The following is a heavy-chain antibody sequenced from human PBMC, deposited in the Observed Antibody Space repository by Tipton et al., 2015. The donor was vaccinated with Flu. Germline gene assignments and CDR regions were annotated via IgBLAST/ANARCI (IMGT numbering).Heavy chain of an antibody. J-gene: IGHJ4*02. D-gene: IGHD4-23*01. Sequence: TLSLTCTVSGDSISTTIYYWGWVRQPPGKGLEWIGSIYYSGTTYYNPSLKSRVTISVDSSKNEFSLTLASLTAADTAVYYCARAYVPVTTVANFDFWGQGALVSVSS. CDR2: IYYSGTT. V-gene: IGHV4-39*07. CDR3: ARAYVPVTTVANFDF. CDR1: GDSISTTIYY.